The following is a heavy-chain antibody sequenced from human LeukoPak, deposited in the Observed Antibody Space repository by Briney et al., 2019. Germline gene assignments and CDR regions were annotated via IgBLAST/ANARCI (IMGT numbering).Heavy chain of an antibody. D-gene: IGHD6-19*01. CDR2: INAGNGDT. V-gene: IGHV1-3*01. CDR1: GYTFSDYA. CDR3: ARSLVGKTDFDY. Sequence: ASVKVSCKASGYTFSDYAMHWVRQAPGQRLEWMGWINAGNGDTKYSQKFQGRVTITWDTSASTVHMELSSLRSEDTAVYYCARSLVGKTDFDYWGQGTLVTVSS. J-gene: IGHJ4*02.